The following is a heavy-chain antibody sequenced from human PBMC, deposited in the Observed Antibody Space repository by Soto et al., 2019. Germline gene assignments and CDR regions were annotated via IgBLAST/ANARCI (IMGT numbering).Heavy chain of an antibody. D-gene: IGHD2-15*01. CDR3: ARDQYWAFHX. CDR1: GCTFSSYG. V-gene: IGHV3-33*01. CDR2: IGYDGSKE. J-gene: IGHJ4*03. Sequence: WGSLRLSVVVSGCTFSSYGFHWVRQAPGKGLEWVGFIGYDGSKEYYADSVRVRVTISRDDSKNTLYLQMNSPLAEETAVYYFARDQYWAFHXWGQGTLVPVSX.